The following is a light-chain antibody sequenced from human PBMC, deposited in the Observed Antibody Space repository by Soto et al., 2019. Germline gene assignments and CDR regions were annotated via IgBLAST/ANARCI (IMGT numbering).Light chain of an antibody. CDR1: TNDVGAYNY. J-gene: IGLJ1*01. V-gene: IGLV2-14*01. Sequence: QSVLTQPASVSGSPGQSITISCTGTTNDVGAYNYVSWYQQRPGSAPQLILFDVNNRPSGTSNRFSGSKSGHTAYLTISALQSDDEAIYHCSSYTSSYTLVFGSGTKVTVL. CDR2: DVN. CDR3: SSYTSSYTLV.